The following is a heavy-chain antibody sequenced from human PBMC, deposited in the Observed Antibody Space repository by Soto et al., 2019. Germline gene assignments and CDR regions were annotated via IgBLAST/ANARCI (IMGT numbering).Heavy chain of an antibody. D-gene: IGHD1-26*01. Sequence: SLRLSCAASGFTFSSYAMSWVRQAPGKGREWVSAISGSGGSTYYADSVKGRFTISRDNSKNTLYLQMNSLRAEDTAVYYCAKDKLEWELPIYYYYYGMDVWGQGTTVTVSS. CDR3: AKDKLEWELPIYYYYYGMDV. CDR1: GFTFSSYA. V-gene: IGHV3-23*01. J-gene: IGHJ6*02. CDR2: ISGSGGST.